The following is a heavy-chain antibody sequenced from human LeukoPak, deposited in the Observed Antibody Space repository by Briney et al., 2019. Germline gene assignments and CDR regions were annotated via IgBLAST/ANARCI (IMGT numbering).Heavy chain of an antibody. CDR2: IYHSGST. Sequence: SETLSLTCAVSGGSISSGGYSWSWIRQPPGKGLEWIGYIYHSGSTYYNPSLKSRVTISVDRSKNQFSLKLSSVTAADTAVYYCAALPGRYPSPYWGQGTLVTVSS. CDR3: AALPGRYPSPY. CDR1: GGSISSGGYS. D-gene: IGHD1-26*01. J-gene: IGHJ4*02. V-gene: IGHV4-30-2*01.